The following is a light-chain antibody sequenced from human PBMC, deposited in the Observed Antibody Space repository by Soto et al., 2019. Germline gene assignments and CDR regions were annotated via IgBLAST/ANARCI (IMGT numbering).Light chain of an antibody. J-gene: IGKJ1*01. CDR2: ATF. V-gene: IGKV3-20*01. CDR3: HQYGSSPRT. Sequence: VLTQSPGTLSLSPGARATVYCRASHSVSSIYLAWYQHKPGQTPSLLIYATFTKATDIPDRVSASGSGTDFTLTISALEPEDCALYYGHQYGSSPRTICQGTNVE. CDR1: HSVSSIY.